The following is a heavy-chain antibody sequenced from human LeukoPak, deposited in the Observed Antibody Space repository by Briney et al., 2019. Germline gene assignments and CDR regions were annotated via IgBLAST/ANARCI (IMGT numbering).Heavy chain of an antibody. CDR1: GFTFSSYS. Sequence: PGGSLRLSCAASGFTFSSYSMNWVRQAPGKGLEWVSYISSSSSTIYYADSVKGRFTISRDNAKNTLYLQMNNLRTEDTAVYYCAGGRGSWGSLTFDYWGQGTLVTVSS. V-gene: IGHV3-48*01. CDR3: AGGRGSWGSLTFDY. CDR2: ISSSSSTI. J-gene: IGHJ4*02. D-gene: IGHD6-13*01.